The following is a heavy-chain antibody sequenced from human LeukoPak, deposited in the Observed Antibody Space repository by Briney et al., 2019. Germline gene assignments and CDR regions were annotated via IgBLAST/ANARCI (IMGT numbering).Heavy chain of an antibody. D-gene: IGHD1-26*01. J-gene: IGHJ1*01. Sequence: ASVKVSCKASGGTFSSYAISWVRQAPGQGLEWMGGIIPIFGTANYAQKFQGRVTITADESTSTAYMELSSLRSEDTAVYYCAGPVVGALLHWGQGTLVTVSS. CDR1: GGTFSSYA. CDR2: IIPIFGTA. CDR3: AGPVVGALLH. V-gene: IGHV1-69*13.